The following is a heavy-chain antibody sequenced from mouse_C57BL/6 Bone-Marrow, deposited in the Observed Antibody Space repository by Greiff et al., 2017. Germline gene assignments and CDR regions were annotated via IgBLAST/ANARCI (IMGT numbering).Heavy chain of an antibody. CDR3: ARGDY. J-gene: IGHJ2*01. V-gene: IGHV3-6*01. CDR2: ISYDGSN. Sequence: EVKLMESGPGLVKPSQSLSLTCSVTGYSITSGYYWNWIRQFPGNKLEWMGYISYDGSNNYNPSLKNRISITRDTSKNQFFLKLNSVTTEDTATYYCARGDYWGQGTTLTGSS. CDR1: GYSITSGYY.